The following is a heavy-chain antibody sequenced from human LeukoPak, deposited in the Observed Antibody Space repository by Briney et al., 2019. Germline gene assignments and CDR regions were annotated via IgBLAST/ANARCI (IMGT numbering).Heavy chain of an antibody. D-gene: IGHD3-10*01. J-gene: IGHJ4*02. CDR1: EYTFTGYY. Sequence: ASVKVSCKASEYTFTGYYIHWVRQAPGQGLEWMGRINPNSGGTNYAQKFQGRVTMTRDTSISTAYMELSRLRSDVTAVYYCARDGSGNYYYFDYWGQGTLVTVSS. V-gene: IGHV1-2*06. CDR2: INPNSGGT. CDR3: ARDGSGNYYYFDY.